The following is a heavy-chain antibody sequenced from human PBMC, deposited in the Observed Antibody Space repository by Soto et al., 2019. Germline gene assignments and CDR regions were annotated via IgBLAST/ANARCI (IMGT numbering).Heavy chain of an antibody. CDR3: AREGPDPWFDP. CDR2: INPNTGGT. V-gene: IGHV1-2*02. Sequence: QVQLVQSGAEVKKPGASVKVSCKASGYTFTGYYIHWVRQAPGQGLEWMGWINPNTGGTNYAQKFQGRVSMTRDTSITTAYIDLTSLTSDDTAVYYCAREGPDPWFDPWGQGTLVTVSS. J-gene: IGHJ5*02. CDR1: GYTFTGYY.